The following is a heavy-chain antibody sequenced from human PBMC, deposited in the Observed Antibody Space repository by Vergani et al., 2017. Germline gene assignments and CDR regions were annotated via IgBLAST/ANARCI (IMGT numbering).Heavy chain of an antibody. J-gene: IGHJ6*02. V-gene: IGHV4-61*02. CDR3: ARDADCVPSCHDGMDV. CDR2: IHTSGST. Sequence: QVQLQESGPGLVKPSQTLSLTCTVSGGSINSHNYYWSWIRQPAGKGLEWIGRIHTSGSTNYNPSLKSRITMSEDTSKNQFSLNLTSVTAADTAVYFCARDADCVPSCHDGMDVWGHGTAVTVS. D-gene: IGHD2-2*01. CDR1: GGSINSHNYY.